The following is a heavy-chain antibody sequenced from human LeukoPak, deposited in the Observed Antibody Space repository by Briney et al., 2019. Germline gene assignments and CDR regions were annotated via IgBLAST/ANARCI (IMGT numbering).Heavy chain of an antibody. CDR3: ARWRIVAPLRYYYYGMDV. Sequence: ASVKVSCKASGYTFTSYDINWVRQATGQGLEWMGWMSPNSGNTGYAQKFQGRVTMARNTSISTAYMELSSLRSEDTAVYYCARWRIVAPLRYYYYGMDVWGQGTTVTVSS. CDR2: MSPNSGNT. J-gene: IGHJ6*02. V-gene: IGHV1-8*01. D-gene: IGHD2-15*01. CDR1: GYTFTSYD.